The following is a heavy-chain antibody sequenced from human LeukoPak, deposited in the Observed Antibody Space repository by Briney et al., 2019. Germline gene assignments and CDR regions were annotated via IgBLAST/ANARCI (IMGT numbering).Heavy chain of an antibody. J-gene: IGHJ6*04. CDR1: GFTFSSYG. CDR3: ARSGSGSYYYYYYYGMDV. CDR2: IWYDGSNK. Sequence: GRSLRLSCAASGFTFSSYGMHWVRQAPGKGLEWVAVIWYDGSNKYYADSVKGRFTISRDNSKSTLYLQMNSLRAKDTAVYYCARSGSGSYYYYYYYGMDVWGKGTTVTVSS. D-gene: IGHD3-10*01. V-gene: IGHV3-33*03.